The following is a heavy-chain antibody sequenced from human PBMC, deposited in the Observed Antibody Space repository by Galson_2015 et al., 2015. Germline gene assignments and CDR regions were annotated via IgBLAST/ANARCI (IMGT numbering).Heavy chain of an antibody. V-gene: IGHV3-33*01. D-gene: IGHD3-10*01. CDR3: ARDYYGSGSYYYFDY. J-gene: IGHJ4*02. Sequence: SLRLSCAASGFTFSSYGMHWVRQAPGKGLEWVAVIWYDGSNKYYADSVKGRFTISRDNSKNTLYLQMSSLRAEDTAVYYCARDYYGSGSYYYFDYWGQGTLVTVSS. CDR2: IWYDGSNK. CDR1: GFTFSSYG.